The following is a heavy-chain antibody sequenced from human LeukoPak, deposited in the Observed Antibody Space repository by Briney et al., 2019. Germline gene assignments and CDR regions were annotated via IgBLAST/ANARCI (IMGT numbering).Heavy chain of an antibody. V-gene: IGHV1-46*02. D-gene: IGHD3-10*01. Sequence: ASVKVSCKASGHTFNSYYMHWVRQAPGQGLEWMGIINPSGGGITYAQKFQGRVSMTRDTSTSTFYMELRRLRSEDTAVYYCAKDRWFGGRPDNFMDVWGRGTTVTVSS. CDR1: GHTFNSYY. J-gene: IGHJ6*03. CDR2: INPSGGGI. CDR3: AKDRWFGGRPDNFMDV.